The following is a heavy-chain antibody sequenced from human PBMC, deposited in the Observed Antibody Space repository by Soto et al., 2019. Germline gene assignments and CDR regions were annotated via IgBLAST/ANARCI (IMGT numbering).Heavy chain of an antibody. CDR1: GFSFSTHS. CDR3: AGDGRRGVDMDV. V-gene: IGHV3-48*02. Sequence: EVQLVESGGGLVQPGGSLRLSCAASGFSFSTHSMNWVRQAPGKGLEWLSYISGGSKTIYSAGSVKGRFTISRDNGNNALYLQMNSLRDEDTAVYYCAGDGRRGVDMDVWGQGTTVTVSS. D-gene: IGHD1-1*01. J-gene: IGHJ6*02. CDR2: ISGGSKTI.